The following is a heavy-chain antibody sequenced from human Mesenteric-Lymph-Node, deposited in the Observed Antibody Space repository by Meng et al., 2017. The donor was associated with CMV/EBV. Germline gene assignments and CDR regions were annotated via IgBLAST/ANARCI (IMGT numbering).Heavy chain of an antibody. Sequence: SAASGFTFSAYGMSWVRQAPGKGPEWVSLIGGGSWSAYYADSVKGRFTISRDNSKNTLYLQMNSQRAEDTAVYYCASNVVVIAMPPHYYGMDVWGQGTTVTVSS. J-gene: IGHJ6*02. CDR3: ASNVVVIAMPPHYYGMDV. CDR1: GFTFSAYG. D-gene: IGHD2-21*01. CDR2: IGGGSWSA. V-gene: IGHV3-23*01.